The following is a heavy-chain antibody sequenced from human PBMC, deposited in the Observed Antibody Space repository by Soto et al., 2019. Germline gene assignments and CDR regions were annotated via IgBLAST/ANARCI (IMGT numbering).Heavy chain of an antibody. V-gene: IGHV1-8*01. CDR3: ARGLEYSSGHKCAFDI. J-gene: IGHJ3*02. CDR1: GYTFTSYD. Sequence: GASVKVSCKASGYTFTSYDINWVRQATGQGLEWMGWMNPNSGNTGYAQKFQGRVTMTRNTSISTVYMELSSLRSEDTAVYYCARGLEYSSGHKCAFDIWGQGTMVTVSS. D-gene: IGHD6-19*01. CDR2: MNPNSGNT.